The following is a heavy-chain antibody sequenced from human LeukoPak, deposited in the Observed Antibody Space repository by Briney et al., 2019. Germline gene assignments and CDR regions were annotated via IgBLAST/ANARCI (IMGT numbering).Heavy chain of an antibody. Sequence: PSQTLSLTCTVSGGSISSGSYYWRWIRQPAGKGLEWIGRIYTSGSTNYNPSLKSRVTISVDTSKNQFSLKLSSVTAADTAVYYCASTDFWSGQRQVEAFDIWGQGTMVTVSS. J-gene: IGHJ3*02. V-gene: IGHV4-61*02. CDR2: IYTSGST. CDR3: ASTDFWSGQRQVEAFDI. CDR1: GGSISSGSYY. D-gene: IGHD3-3*01.